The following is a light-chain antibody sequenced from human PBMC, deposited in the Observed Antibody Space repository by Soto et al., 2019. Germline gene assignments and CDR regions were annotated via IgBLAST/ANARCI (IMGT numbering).Light chain of an antibody. V-gene: IGKV3-15*01. J-gene: IGKJ5*01. CDR2: YAS. CDR1: QSVSNN. CDR3: QQYNNWPPIT. Sequence: EIMMTQSPATLSVSPGERATLSCRASQSVSNNLAWYQQKPGQAPRLLIYYASTRATGIPARFRGSGSGTEVTRTNSSLQTEDGALDDGQQYNNWPPITFGQGTRLEIK.